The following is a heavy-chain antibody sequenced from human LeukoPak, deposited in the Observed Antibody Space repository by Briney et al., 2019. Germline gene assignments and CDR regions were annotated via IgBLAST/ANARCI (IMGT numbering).Heavy chain of an antibody. Sequence: SETLSLTCTVSGGSISSYYWSWIRQPPGKGLEWIGEINHSGSTNYNPSLKSRVTISVDTSKNQFSLKLSSVTAADTAVYYCARVRIQLWPTRLDYGMDVWGQGTTVTVSS. CDR2: INHSGST. CDR3: ARVRIQLWPTRLDYGMDV. D-gene: IGHD5-18*01. CDR1: GGSISSYY. V-gene: IGHV4-34*01. J-gene: IGHJ6*02.